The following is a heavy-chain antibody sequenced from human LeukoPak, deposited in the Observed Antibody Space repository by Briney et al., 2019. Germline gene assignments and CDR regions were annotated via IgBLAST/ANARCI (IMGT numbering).Heavy chain of an antibody. J-gene: IGHJ6*03. CDR3: ARDKGTPYYYYYYMDV. Sequence: LSLTCTVSGGSISSGDYYWSWIRQPPGKGLEWVSYISSSSSTIYYADSVKGRFTISRDNAKNSLYLQMNSLRAEDTAVYYCARDKGTPYYYYYYMDVWGKGTTVTVSS. CDR1: GGSISSGDYY. V-gene: IGHV3-11*04. CDR2: ISSSSSTI. D-gene: IGHD1-7*01.